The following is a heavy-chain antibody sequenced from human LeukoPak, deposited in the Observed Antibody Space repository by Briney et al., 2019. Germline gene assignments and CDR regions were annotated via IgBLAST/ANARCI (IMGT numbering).Heavy chain of an antibody. J-gene: IGHJ4*02. CDR3: AHRKNYYDSSVFDN. D-gene: IGHD3-22*01. Sequence: SGPTLVNPTQTLTLTRTFSGFSLNTRGVGVGWIRQPPGRALEWLALIYWDDDRRYSPSLKSRLTITKDTSKNQVVLTMTNMDPVDTATYFCAHRKNYYDSSVFDNWGQGTLVTVSS. CDR2: IYWDDDR. V-gene: IGHV2-5*02. CDR1: GFSLNTRGVG.